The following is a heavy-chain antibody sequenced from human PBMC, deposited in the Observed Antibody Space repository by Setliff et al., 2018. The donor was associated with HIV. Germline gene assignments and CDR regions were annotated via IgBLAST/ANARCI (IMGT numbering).Heavy chain of an antibody. D-gene: IGHD6-19*01. V-gene: IGHV3-30-3*01. J-gene: IGHJ5*02. Sequence: GSLRLSCAASGFTFSSYAMHWVRQAPGKGLEWVAVISYDGSNKYYADSVKGRFTISRDNSKNTLYLQMDSLKSEDTAVYYCTRLASSGWYHWFDPWGQGTLVTVSS. CDR3: TRLASSGWYHWFDP. CDR1: GFTFSSYA. CDR2: ISYDGSNK.